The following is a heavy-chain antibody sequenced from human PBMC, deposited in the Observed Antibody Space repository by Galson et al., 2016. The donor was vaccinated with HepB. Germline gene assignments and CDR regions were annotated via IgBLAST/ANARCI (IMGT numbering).Heavy chain of an antibody. CDR3: ATLWGVFGVDQFFQR. Sequence: SLRLSCAASGLTARYAMSWVRQAPGKGLQWVSSIGGSGETTSYADSVKGRVTISRDNAKNILFLEMNNLRAEDSALYYCATLWGVFGVDQFFQRWGRGTLVAVTS. D-gene: IGHD3-3*01. CDR2: IGGSGETT. J-gene: IGHJ1*01. V-gene: IGHV3-23*01. CDR1: GLTARYA.